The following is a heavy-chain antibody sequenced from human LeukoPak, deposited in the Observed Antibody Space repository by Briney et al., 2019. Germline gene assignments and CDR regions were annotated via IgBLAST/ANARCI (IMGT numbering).Heavy chain of an antibody. Sequence: GASVKVSCKASGYTFTGYYMHWVRQAPGQGLEWMGWINPNSGGTNYAQKFQGRVTMTRDTSISTAYMELSRLRSDDTAVYYCARGYSSGWGYFDYWGQGTLVTVSS. CDR3: ARGYSSGWGYFDY. CDR1: GYTFTGYY. CDR2: INPNSGGT. J-gene: IGHJ4*02. V-gene: IGHV1-2*02. D-gene: IGHD6-19*01.